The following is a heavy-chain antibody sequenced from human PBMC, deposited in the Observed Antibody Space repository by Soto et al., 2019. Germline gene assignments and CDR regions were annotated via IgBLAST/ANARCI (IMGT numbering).Heavy chain of an antibody. V-gene: IGHV3-48*01. CDR1: GFTFSTYS. Sequence: EVQLVESGGGLVQPGDSLRLSCAASGFTFSTYSLSWVRQAPGKGLEWISYISPTSHILYYADSVKGRFTISRDNAQNSLYLQMNSLRAEDTAIYYCARGLDYWGQGTLVTVSS. J-gene: IGHJ4*02. CDR2: ISPTSHIL. CDR3: ARGLDY.